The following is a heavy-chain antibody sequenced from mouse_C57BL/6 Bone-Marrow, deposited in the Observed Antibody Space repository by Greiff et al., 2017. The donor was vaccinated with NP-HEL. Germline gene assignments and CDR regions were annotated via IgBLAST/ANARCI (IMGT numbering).Heavy chain of an antibody. CDR1: GYTFTSYW. D-gene: IGHD1-1*01. CDR2: IYPGSGST. V-gene: IGHV1-55*01. J-gene: IGHJ3*01. Sequence: QVQLQQPGAELVKPGASVKMSCKASGYTFTSYWITWVKQRPRQGLEWIGDIYPGSGSTNYNEKFKSKATLTVDTSSSTAYMQLSSLTSEDSAVYYCARHYYYGSRRGFAYWGQGTLVTVSA. CDR3: ARHYYYGSRRGFAY.